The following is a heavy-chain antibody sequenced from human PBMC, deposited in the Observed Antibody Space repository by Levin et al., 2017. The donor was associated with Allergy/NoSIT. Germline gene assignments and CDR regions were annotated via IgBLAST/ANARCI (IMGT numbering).Heavy chain of an antibody. J-gene: IGHJ3*02. CDR2: ISYDGSNK. D-gene: IGHD6-19*01. V-gene: IGHV3-30-3*01. CDR3: ARVGKGIAVAHDAFDI. Sequence: GESLKISFAASGFTFSSYAMHWVRQAPGKGLEWVAVISYDGSNKYYADSVKGRFTISRDNSKNTLYLQMNSLRAEDTAVYYCARVGKGIAVAHDAFDIWGQGTMVTVSS. CDR1: GFTFSSYA.